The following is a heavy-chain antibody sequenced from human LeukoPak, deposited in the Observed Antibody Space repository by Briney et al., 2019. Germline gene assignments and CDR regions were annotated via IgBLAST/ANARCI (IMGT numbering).Heavy chain of an antibody. D-gene: IGHD3-10*01. CDR1: GFTFSSYS. CDR2: ISWNSGSI. Sequence: PGGSLRLSCAASGFTFSSYSMNWVRQAPGKGLEWVSGISWNSGSIGYADSVKGRFTISRDNAKNSLYLQMNSLRAEDTALYYCAKDITMVRGPKVAFDIWGQGTMVTVSS. CDR3: AKDITMVRGPKVAFDI. V-gene: IGHV3-9*01. J-gene: IGHJ3*02.